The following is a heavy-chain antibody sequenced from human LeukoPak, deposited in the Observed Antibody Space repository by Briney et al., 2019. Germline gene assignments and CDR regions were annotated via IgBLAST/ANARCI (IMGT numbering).Heavy chain of an antibody. CDR3: ARDKRGANWFDP. CDR2: ISGSSTYI. Sequence: SGGPLRLSCSASGFTFSTYTMNWVRQAPGKGLEWVPSISGSSTYIYYADSVKGRCTISRDNAKNSLYLQMNSLRAEDTAVYYCARDKRGANWFDPWGQGTLVTVSS. V-gene: IGHV3-21*01. J-gene: IGHJ5*02. D-gene: IGHD1-26*01. CDR1: GFTFSTYT.